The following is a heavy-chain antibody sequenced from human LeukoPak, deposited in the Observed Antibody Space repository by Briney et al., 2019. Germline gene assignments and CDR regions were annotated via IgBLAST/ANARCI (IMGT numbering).Heavy chain of an antibody. J-gene: IGHJ5*02. CDR2: ISHTGTT. V-gene: IGHV4-38-2*01. D-gene: IGHD2/OR15-2a*01. Sequence: SEPLSFACGVSGYSITSAYNWGWIRQPPGNGLEWVWTISHTGTTYYNPSSKSRVTISIATSDQFPANLHSASRADTAVYYCARVDSTSGRGFDPWGQGTLVTVSS. CDR3: ARVDSTSGRGFDP. CDR1: GYSITSAYN.